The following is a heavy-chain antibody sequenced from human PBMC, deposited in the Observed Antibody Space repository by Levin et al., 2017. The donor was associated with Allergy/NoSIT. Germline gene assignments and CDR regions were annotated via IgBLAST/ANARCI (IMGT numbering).Heavy chain of an antibody. V-gene: IGHV4-39*01. D-gene: IGHD3-22*01. CDR3: AADGTMIVGSSV. Sequence: SETLSLTCTVSGGSISSSSYYWGWIRQPPGKGLEWIGSIYYTGSTYYNPSLKSRVTISVDTSKNQFSLKLSSVTAADTAVYYCAADGTMIVGSSVWGQGTMVTVSS. J-gene: IGHJ3*01. CDR2: IYYTGST. CDR1: GGSISSSSYY.